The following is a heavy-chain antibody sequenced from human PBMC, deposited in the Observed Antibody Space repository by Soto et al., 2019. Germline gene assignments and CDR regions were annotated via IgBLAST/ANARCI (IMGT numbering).Heavy chain of an antibody. V-gene: IGHV4-59*08. D-gene: IGHD1-1*01. CDR3: ARQFRDVYNAVEY. CDR1: GGSISSYH. CDR2: TSNSAPT. Sequence: SETLSLTCTVSGGSISSYHWSWIRQSPGKGLEWIGYTSNSAPTIYNPSLKSRVTISADTSKNQFSLRLSSVTAADSAVYFCARQFRDVYNAVEYWGQGALVTVSS. J-gene: IGHJ4*02.